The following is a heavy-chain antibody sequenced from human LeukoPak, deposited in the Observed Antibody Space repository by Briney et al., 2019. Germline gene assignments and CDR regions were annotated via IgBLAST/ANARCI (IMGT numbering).Heavy chain of an antibody. J-gene: IGHJ4*02. CDR1: GYTFTGYY. D-gene: IGHD6-19*01. CDR2: INPNSGGT. V-gene: IGHV1-2*02. Sequence: ASVKVSCRASGYTFTGYYMHWVRQAPGQGLEWMGWINPNSGGTNYAQKFQGRVTMTRDTSISTAYMELSRLRSDDTAVYYCARGIAVAGTIDYWGQGTLVTVSS. CDR3: ARGIAVAGTIDY.